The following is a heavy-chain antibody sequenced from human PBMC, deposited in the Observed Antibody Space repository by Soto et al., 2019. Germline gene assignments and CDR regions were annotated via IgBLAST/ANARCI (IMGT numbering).Heavy chain of an antibody. J-gene: IGHJ6*02. Sequence: GGSLRLSCAASGFTFSSYWVSWVRQAPGKGLEWVANIKQDGSEKYYVDSVKGRFTISRDNAKNSLYLQMNSLRAEDTAVYYCARDDGDPDYYYSGMDVWGQGTTVTVSS. D-gene: IGHD4-17*01. CDR2: IKQDGSEK. V-gene: IGHV3-7*05. CDR3: ARDDGDPDYYYSGMDV. CDR1: GFTFSSYW.